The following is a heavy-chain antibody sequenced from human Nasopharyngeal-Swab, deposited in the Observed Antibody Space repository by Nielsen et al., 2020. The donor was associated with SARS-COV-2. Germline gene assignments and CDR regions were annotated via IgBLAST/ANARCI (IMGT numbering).Heavy chain of an antibody. CDR1: RFTFSSYA. D-gene: IGHD3-10*01. J-gene: IGHJ6*03. Sequence: GESLKISCAASRFTFSSYAMSWVRQAPGKGLEWVSAISGSGGSTYYADSVKGRFTISRDNSKNALYLQMNSLRVEDTAVYFCAKGGYGSGSYYPHMDVWGKGTTVTVSS. CDR3: AKGGYGSGSYYPHMDV. CDR2: ISGSGGST. V-gene: IGHV3-23*01.